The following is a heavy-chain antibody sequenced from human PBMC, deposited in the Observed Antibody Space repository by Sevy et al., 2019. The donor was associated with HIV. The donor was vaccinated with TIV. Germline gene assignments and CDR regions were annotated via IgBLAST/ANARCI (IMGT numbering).Heavy chain of an antibody. Sequence: GGSLRLSCAASGFTFSNYGMHWVRQAPGKGLEWVALTRFDASTKYYKDSVKGRFTVSRDNAKNILYLQMNSLRPEDTAVYYCAKDLTGRYTSSSGDFDYWGQGTLITVSS. V-gene: IGHV3-30*02. CDR3: AKDLTGRYTSSSGDFDY. CDR1: GFTFSNYG. J-gene: IGHJ4*02. D-gene: IGHD6-6*01. CDR2: TRFDASTK.